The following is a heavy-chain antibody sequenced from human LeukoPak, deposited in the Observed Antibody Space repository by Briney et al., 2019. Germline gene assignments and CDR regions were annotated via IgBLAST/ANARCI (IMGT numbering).Heavy chain of an antibody. J-gene: IGHJ6*03. V-gene: IGHV1-2*02. D-gene: IGHD2-2*01. Sequence: ASVKVSCKASGYTFTGYYMHWVRQAPGQGLEWMGWINPSSGRTNYAQNFQDRVAMARDTSISTAYMELSSLRSDDTAVYYCARGSSIHVLLYHYYYMDVWGKGTTVAVSS. CDR1: GYTFTGYY. CDR3: ARGSSIHVLLYHYYYMDV. CDR2: INPSSGRT.